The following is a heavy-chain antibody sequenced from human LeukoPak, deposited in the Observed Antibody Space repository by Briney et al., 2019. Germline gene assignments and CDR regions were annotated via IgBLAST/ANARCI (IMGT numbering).Heavy chain of an antibody. CDR1: GFTFSTYA. J-gene: IGHJ4*02. CDR3: ATNSSSWYIDQ. CDR2: ISGIGYSI. Sequence: PGGSLRLPCAASGFTFSTYAMTWVRQPPGKGLQWVSDISGIGYSIYYADSLKGRFTISRDNSKDTLYLQMNSLRAEDTAVYYCATNSSSWYIDQWGQGTLVTVSS. V-gene: IGHV3-23*01. D-gene: IGHD6-13*01.